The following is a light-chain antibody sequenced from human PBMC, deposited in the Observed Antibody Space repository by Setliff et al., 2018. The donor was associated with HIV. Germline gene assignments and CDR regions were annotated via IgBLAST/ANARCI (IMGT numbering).Light chain of an antibody. V-gene: IGLV3-21*03. Sequence: SYELAQPPSVSVAPGKTARITCGGNNIGSKSVHWYQQKPGQAPVLVVYDNSDRPSGIPERFSGSKSGNAATLTISRVEAGDEADYYCQVWDSSSDQPVFGTGTKVTVL. CDR3: QVWDSSSDQPV. CDR2: DNS. J-gene: IGLJ1*01. CDR1: NIGSKS.